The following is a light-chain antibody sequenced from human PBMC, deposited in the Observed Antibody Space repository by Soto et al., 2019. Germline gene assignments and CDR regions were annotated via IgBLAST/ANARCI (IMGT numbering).Light chain of an antibody. CDR2: DVS. CDR1: SSDVGAYNF. Sequence: QSALTQPPSASGSPGQSVTISCTGTSSDVGAYNFVSWYQQHPGKAHKRMIYDVSQRPSWVPDRVSASKSGNSASLTVSGLQAEDEADYYCSSHAGTNHPFVFGTGTKLTVL. J-gene: IGLJ1*01. CDR3: SSHAGTNHPFV. V-gene: IGLV2-8*01.